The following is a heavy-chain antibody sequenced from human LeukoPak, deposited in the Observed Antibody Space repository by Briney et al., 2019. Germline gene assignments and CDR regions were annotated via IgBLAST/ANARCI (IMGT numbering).Heavy chain of an antibody. Sequence: PSETLSLTCTVSGASISSYYWSWIRQPPGKGLEWIGYIYYSGSTNYNPSLKSRVTISVDTSKNQFSLKLSSVTAADTAVYYCASSIRTSFDYWGQGTLVTVSS. V-gene: IGHV4-59*01. D-gene: IGHD2-2*01. CDR1: GASISSYY. J-gene: IGHJ4*02. CDR3: ASSIRTSFDY. CDR2: IYYSGST.